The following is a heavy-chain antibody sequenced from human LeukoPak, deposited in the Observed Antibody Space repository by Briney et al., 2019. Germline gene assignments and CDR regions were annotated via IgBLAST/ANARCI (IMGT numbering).Heavy chain of an antibody. CDR2: IKQDGSEE. Sequence: PGGSLRLSCVAFEFRFGRDWISWVRQAPGKGLEWVACIKQDGSEEYYVGSVRGRFTVSVDNGKNSLYLQMNSLRAEDTARYYCATLDSTKSVFWGRGTAVTVSS. CDR3: ATLDSTKSVF. V-gene: IGHV3-7*01. D-gene: IGHD2-2*01. CDR1: EFRFGRDW. J-gene: IGHJ1*01.